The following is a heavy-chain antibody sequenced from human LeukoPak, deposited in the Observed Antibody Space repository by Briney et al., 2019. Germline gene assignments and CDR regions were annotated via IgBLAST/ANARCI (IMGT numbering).Heavy chain of an antibody. CDR3: ARIVTQAYAPEYFQH. CDR1: GGTFSSYA. V-gene: IGHV1-69*13. Sequence: ASVKASCKASGGTFSSYAISWVRQAPGQGLEWMGGIIPIFGTANYAQKFQGRVTVTADESTSTAYMELSSLRSEDTAVYYCARIVTQAYAPEYFQHWGQGTLVTVSS. J-gene: IGHJ1*01. D-gene: IGHD2-2*01. CDR2: IIPIFGTA.